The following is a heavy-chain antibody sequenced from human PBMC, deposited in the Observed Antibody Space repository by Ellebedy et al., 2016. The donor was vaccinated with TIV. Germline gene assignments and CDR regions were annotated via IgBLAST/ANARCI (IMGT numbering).Heavy chain of an antibody. Sequence: GESLKISXAASGFTFSSYWMQWVRQAPGKGLVWVSRIKSDGSSITYADSVKGRFTISRDNAKNLLYLQMNSLRVDDTAVYYCAKDLPNWANDYWGQGALVTVSS. V-gene: IGHV3-74*01. CDR1: GFTFSSYW. D-gene: IGHD7-27*01. CDR3: AKDLPNWANDY. CDR2: IKSDGSSI. J-gene: IGHJ4*02.